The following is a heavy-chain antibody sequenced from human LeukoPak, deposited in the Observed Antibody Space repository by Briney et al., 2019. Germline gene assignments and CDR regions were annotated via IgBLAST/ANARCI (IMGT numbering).Heavy chain of an antibody. Sequence: SETLSLTCTVSGGSISSSSYYWGWIRQPPGKGLEWIGSIYYSGSTYYNPSLKSRVTISVDTSKNQFSLKLSSVTAADTAVYYCARRPSYYYDSSGYFKSAFDIWGQGTMVTVSS. D-gene: IGHD3-22*01. V-gene: IGHV4-39*07. CDR3: ARRPSYYYDSSGYFKSAFDI. CDR2: IYYSGST. CDR1: GGSISSSSYY. J-gene: IGHJ3*02.